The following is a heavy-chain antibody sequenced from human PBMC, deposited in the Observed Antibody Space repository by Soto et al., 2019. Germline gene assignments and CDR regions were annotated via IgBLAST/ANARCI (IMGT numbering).Heavy chain of an antibody. CDR2: IYHSGST. J-gene: IGHJ4*02. CDR1: GVSISSGGYS. Sequence: SETLPLTCAVSGVSISSGGYSWSWIRQPPGKGLEWIGYIYHSGSTYYNPSLKSRVTISVDRSKNQFSLKLSSVTAADTAVYYSARENNVLPGGYFDYCGQGTLVTVSS. V-gene: IGHV4-30-2*01. CDR3: ARENNVLPGGYFDY. D-gene: IGHD3-10*01.